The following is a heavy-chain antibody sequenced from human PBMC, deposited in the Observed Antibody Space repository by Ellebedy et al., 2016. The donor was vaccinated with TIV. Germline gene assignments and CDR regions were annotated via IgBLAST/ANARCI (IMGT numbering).Heavy chain of an antibody. CDR3: ARDGSEWSRDY. CDR2: IVFSGTAA. D-gene: IGHD3-3*01. Sequence: GESLKISXAVSGFTFNIAGMTWVRQAPGKGLEWVGTIVFSGTAAYYSDSVKGRFIISRDNAKNSLFLQMNSLRVEDTAVYYCARDGSEWSRDYWGQGTLVTVSS. V-gene: IGHV3-21*01. CDR1: GFTFNIAG. J-gene: IGHJ4*02.